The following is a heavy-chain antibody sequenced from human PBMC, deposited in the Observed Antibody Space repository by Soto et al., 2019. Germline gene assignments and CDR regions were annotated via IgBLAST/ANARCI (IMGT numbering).Heavy chain of an antibody. V-gene: IGHV1-18*04. CDR3: ARDGQDYYDSSGLDY. CDR2: ISANNGST. D-gene: IGHD3-22*01. Sequence: GASVKVSCKASGYTFTSYYMHWVRQAPGQGLEWMGRISANNGSTSYAQKLQGRVTMTTDTSTSTAYMELRSLRSDDTAVYYCARDGQDYYDSSGLDYWGQGTLVTVSS. CDR1: GYTFTSYY. J-gene: IGHJ4*02.